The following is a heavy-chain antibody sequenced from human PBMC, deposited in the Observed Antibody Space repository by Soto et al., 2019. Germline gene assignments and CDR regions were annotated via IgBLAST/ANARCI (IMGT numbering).Heavy chain of an antibody. CDR1: GFTFDDYA. CDR2: ISWNSGSI. Sequence: EVQLVESGGGLVQPGRSLRLSCAASGFTFDDYAMHWVRQAPGKGLEWVSGISWNSGSIGYADSVKGRFTISRDNAKNSLYLQMNSRRAEDTALYYCVKGGQLLTEGGGYWGQGTLVTVSS. D-gene: IGHD2-2*01. J-gene: IGHJ4*02. CDR3: VKGGQLLTEGGGY. V-gene: IGHV3-9*01.